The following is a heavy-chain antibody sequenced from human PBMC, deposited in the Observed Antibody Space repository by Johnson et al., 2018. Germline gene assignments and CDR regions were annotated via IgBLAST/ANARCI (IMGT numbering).Heavy chain of an antibody. Sequence: VQLVQSGGGLVQPGGSLRLSCVASGFTFSSYWMHWVRQAPGKGLVWVSHIKSDGSRTNYADDVKGRFTISKDNAKNTLYLQMNSRRAEDTAVYYCARVRLQQWPAPVSYGMDVWGQGTTVTVSS. J-gene: IGHJ6*02. CDR3: ARVRLQQWPAPVSYGMDV. D-gene: IGHD6-19*01. CDR2: IKSDGSRT. V-gene: IGHV3-74*02. CDR1: GFTFSSYW.